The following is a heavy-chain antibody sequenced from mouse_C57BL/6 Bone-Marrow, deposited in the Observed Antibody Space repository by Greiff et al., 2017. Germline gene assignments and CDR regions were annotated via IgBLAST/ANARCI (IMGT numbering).Heavy chain of an antibody. CDR2: IYPGDGDT. Sequence: VQLQQSGPELVKPGASVKISCKASGYAFSSSWMNWVKQRPGKGLEWIGRIYPGDGDTNYNGKFKGKATLTADKSSSTAYMQLSSLTSEDSAVYFGAREVSSSYYAMDYWGQGTSVTVSS. V-gene: IGHV1-82*01. J-gene: IGHJ4*01. D-gene: IGHD2-10*02. CDR1: GYAFSSSW. CDR3: AREVSSSYYAMDY.